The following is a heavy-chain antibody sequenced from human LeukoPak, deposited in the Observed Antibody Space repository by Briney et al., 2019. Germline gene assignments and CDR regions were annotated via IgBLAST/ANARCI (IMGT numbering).Heavy chain of an antibody. D-gene: IGHD1-26*01. CDR1: GDSISSYY. J-gene: IGHJ4*02. V-gene: IGHV4-59*01. CDR2: IYYSGST. Sequence: PSETLSLTCTVSGDSISSYYWSWIRQPPGKGLECIGYIYYSGSTNYNPSLKSRVTISVDTSKNQFSLKLSSVTAADTALYYCARGGAQGELLIFDYWGQGTLVTVSS. CDR3: ARGGAQGELLIFDY.